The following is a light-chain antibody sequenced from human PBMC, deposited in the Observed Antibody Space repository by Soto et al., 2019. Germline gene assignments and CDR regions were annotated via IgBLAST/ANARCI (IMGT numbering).Light chain of an antibody. CDR2: AAS. V-gene: IGKV1-39*01. CDR3: QHSTTWT. CDR1: QGISTS. J-gene: IGKJ1*01. Sequence: DIQMTQSPSSLSASVGDRVTITCRASQGISTSLNWYQQKPGKAPKLLIYAASSLQSGVPSGFSGSGSETDFTLTISSLQPEDFATYSCQHSTTWTFGQGTKVDIK.